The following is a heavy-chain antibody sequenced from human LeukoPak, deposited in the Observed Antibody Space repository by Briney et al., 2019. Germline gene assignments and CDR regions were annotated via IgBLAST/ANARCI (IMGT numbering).Heavy chain of an antibody. CDR3: ARDYDSSTYYWGFDY. CDR1: GYTFTGYY. V-gene: IGHV1-2*06. D-gene: IGHD3-22*01. J-gene: IGHJ4*02. Sequence: ASVEVSCKAAGYTFTGYYIHWVRQAPGQGLEWMGRINPNSGGTNYAQKFQGRVTMTRDTSISTAYMELSRLRSDDTAVYYCARDYDSSTYYWGFDYWGQGILVTVSS. CDR2: INPNSGGT.